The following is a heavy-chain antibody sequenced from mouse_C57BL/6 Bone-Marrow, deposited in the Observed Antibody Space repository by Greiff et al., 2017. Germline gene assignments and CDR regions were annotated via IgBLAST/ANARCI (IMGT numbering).Heavy chain of an antibody. CDR1: GYAFSSSW. CDR2: IYPGDGDT. J-gene: IGHJ2*01. V-gene: IGHV1-82*01. D-gene: IGHD2-2*01. Sequence: QVQLQQSGPELVKPGASVKISCKASGYAFSSSWMNWVKQRPGKGLEWIGRIYPGDGDTNYNGKFKGKATLTADKSSSTAYMQLSSLTSEDSAVYFCARRRVYGYDRGTFDYWGQGTTLTVSS. CDR3: ARRRVYGYDRGTFDY.